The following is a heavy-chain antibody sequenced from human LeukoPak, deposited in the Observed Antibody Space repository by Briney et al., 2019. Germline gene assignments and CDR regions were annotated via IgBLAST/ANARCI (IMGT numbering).Heavy chain of an antibody. Sequence: GGSLRLSCAASGFIFTTYAMNWVRQAPGKGLEWVSSISSSSSYIYYADSVKGRFTISRDNAKNSLYLQMNSLRAEDTAVYYCARVRGYSGYDGYDYWGQGTLVTVSS. V-gene: IGHV3-21*01. D-gene: IGHD5-12*01. CDR3: ARVRGYSGYDGYDY. CDR2: ISSSSSYI. J-gene: IGHJ4*02. CDR1: GFIFTTYA.